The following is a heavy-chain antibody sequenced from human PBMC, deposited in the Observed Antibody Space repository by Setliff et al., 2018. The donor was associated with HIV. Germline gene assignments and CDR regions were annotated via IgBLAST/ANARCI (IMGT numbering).Heavy chain of an antibody. J-gene: IGHJ6*02. D-gene: IGHD3-16*01. Sequence: PSETLSLTCTVSGGSISNSRYYWSWIRQPPGKGLEWIGSIYYSGSTYYNPSLKSRVTISVDTSKNQFSLKVTSVTAADTAVYYCARHNVITYGGLLFDYYYYGLDVWGHGTTVTVSS. CDR2: IYYSGST. V-gene: IGHV4-39*01. CDR1: GGSISNSRYY. CDR3: ARHNVITYGGLLFDYYYYGLDV.